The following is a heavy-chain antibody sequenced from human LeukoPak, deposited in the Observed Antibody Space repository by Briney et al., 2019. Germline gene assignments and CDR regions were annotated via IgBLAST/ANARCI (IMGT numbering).Heavy chain of an antibody. V-gene: IGHV4-59*08. J-gene: IGHJ4*02. Sequence: SETLSLTCTVSGGSISSYYWSWIRQPPGKGLEWIGYIYYSGSTNYNPSLKSRVTISVDTSRNQFSLKLSSVTAADTAVYYCARQNYDFWSGYYTYYYFDYWGQGTLVTVSS. CDR1: GGSISSYY. CDR3: ARQNYDFWSGYYTYYYFDY. D-gene: IGHD3-3*01. CDR2: IYYSGST.